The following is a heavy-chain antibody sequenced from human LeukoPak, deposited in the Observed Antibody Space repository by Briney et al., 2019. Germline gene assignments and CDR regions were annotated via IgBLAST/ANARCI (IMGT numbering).Heavy chain of an antibody. CDR3: ARGVRLPPYYYYYYMDV. CDR2: IIPIFGTA. Sequence: SVKVSCKASGGTFSSYAISWVRQAPGQGLEWMGGIIPIFGTANYAQKFQGRVTITTDESTSTAYMELSSLRSEDTAVYYCARGVRLPPYYYYYYMDVWGKGTTVTVSS. CDR1: GGTFSSYA. J-gene: IGHJ6*03. D-gene: IGHD4-11*01. V-gene: IGHV1-69*05.